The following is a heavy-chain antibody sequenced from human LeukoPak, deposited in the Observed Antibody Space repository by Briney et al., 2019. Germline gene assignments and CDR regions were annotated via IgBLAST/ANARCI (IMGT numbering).Heavy chain of an antibody. CDR3: ASDLGSYDSSGYYYYPGDY. V-gene: IGHV1-2*06. D-gene: IGHD3-22*01. J-gene: IGHJ4*02. Sequence: ASVKVSCKASGYTFTGYYMHWVRQAPGQGLEWMGRINPNSGGTNYAQKFQGRVTMTRDTSISTAYMELSRLRSDDTAVYYCASDLGSYDSSGYYYYPGDYWGQGTLVTVFS. CDR2: INPNSGGT. CDR1: GYTFTGYY.